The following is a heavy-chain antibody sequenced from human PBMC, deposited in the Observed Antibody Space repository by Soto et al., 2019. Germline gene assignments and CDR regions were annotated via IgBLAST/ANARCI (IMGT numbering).Heavy chain of an antibody. CDR2: INTGNGNT. CDR1: GYPFTSYA. Sequence: ASVKVSCKTSGYPFTSYAVHWARQAPGQRLEWMGWINTGNGNTQYSQKFQGRVTITRDTSASTAYMELSSLRSEDTAVYYCARKSYYDTSAFDIWGQGTMVTVSS. V-gene: IGHV1-3*04. J-gene: IGHJ3*02. D-gene: IGHD3-22*01. CDR3: ARKSYYDTSAFDI.